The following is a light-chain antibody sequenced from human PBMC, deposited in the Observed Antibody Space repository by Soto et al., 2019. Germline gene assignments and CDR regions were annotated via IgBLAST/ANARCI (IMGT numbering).Light chain of an antibody. Sequence: ETVWTQSPATLSLSPRDRATLYCRASRRISSYLAWYQQKAGQAPRLLIYDASNRAAGTPARFSGSGSGTDFTLTISSLEPEDFAVYYCQQRDKWPWTVGQGTKVDIK. CDR3: QQRDKWPWT. J-gene: IGKJ1*01. V-gene: IGKV3-11*01. CDR1: RRISSY. CDR2: DAS.